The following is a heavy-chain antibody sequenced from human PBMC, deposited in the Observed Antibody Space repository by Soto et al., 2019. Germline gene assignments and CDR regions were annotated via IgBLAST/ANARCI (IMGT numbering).Heavy chain of an antibody. CDR1: GFTFSSYA. CDR2: ISYDGSNK. V-gene: IGHV3-30-3*01. Sequence: GGSLRLSCAASGFTFSSYAMHWVRQAPGKGLEWVAVISYDGSNKYYADSVKGRFTISRDNSKNTLYLQMNSLRAEDTAVYYCAGRRIAARYNWFDPWGQGTLVTVS. J-gene: IGHJ5*02. CDR3: AGRRIAARYNWFDP. D-gene: IGHD6-6*01.